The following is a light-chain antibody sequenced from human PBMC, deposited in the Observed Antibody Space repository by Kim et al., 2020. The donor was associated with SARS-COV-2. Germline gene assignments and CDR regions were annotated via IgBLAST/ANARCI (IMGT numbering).Light chain of an antibody. V-gene: IGKV3-20*01. CDR2: GTS. CDR3: QQYGRSPIYT. Sequence: SPGERATLSCRARPTLTSSYLAWYQQKPGQAPRLLIYGTSTRATGIADRFSGSGSGTDFTLTISRLESEDSAVYYCQQYGRSPIYTFGQGTKLEI. CDR1: PTLTSSY. J-gene: IGKJ2*01.